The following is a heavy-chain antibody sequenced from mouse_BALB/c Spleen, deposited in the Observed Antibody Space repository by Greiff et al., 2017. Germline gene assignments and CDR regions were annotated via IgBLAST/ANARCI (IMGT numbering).Heavy chain of an antibody. V-gene: IGHV5-9-4*01. Sequence: EVQGVESGGGLVKPGGSLKLSCAASGFTFSSYAMSWVRQSPEKRLEWVAEISSGGSYTYYPDTVTGRFTISRDNAKNTLYLEMSSLRSEDTAMYYCARVGNYPFDYWGQGTTLTVSS. CDR2: ISSGGSYT. J-gene: IGHJ2*01. CDR3: ARVGNYPFDY. CDR1: GFTFSSYA. D-gene: IGHD2-1*01.